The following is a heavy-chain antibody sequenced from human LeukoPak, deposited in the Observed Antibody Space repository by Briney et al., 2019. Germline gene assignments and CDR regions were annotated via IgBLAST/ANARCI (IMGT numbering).Heavy chain of an antibody. J-gene: IGHJ3*02. CDR1: GYTLTELS. CDR2: FDPEDGET. V-gene: IGHV1-24*01. Sequence: ASVKVSCKVSGYTLTELSMHWVRQAPGKGLEWMGGFDPEDGETIYAQKFRGRVTMTEDTSTDTAYMELSSLRSEDTAVYYCATDKSITIFGAVRGAFDIWGQGTMVTVS. D-gene: IGHD3-3*01. CDR3: ATDKSITIFGAVRGAFDI.